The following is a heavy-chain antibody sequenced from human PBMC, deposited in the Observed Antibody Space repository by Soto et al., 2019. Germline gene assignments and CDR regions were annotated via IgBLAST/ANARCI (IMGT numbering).Heavy chain of an antibody. J-gene: IGHJ4*02. Sequence: EVQLVESGGGLVKPGGSLRLSCVGSGFTFSNAWMTWVRQAPGKGLEWVGRIKSRIDGETREYAAPVKDRFTISRDDSKNTVYLQVTGLKTEDTAIYCCTADVPTQGVGEFDYWGQGTLIAVSS. V-gene: IGHV3-15*01. CDR2: IKSRIDGETR. CDR3: TADVPTQGVGEFDY. CDR1: GFTFSNAW. D-gene: IGHD3-10*01.